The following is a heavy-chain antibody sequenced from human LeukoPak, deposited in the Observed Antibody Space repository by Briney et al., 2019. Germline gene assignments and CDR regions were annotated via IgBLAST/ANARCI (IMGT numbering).Heavy chain of an antibody. D-gene: IGHD3-22*01. CDR1: GFTFSSYE. V-gene: IGHV3-48*03. CDR2: ISSSGSTI. Sequence: GGSLRLSCAAPGFTFSSYEMNWVRQAPGKGLEWVSYISSSGSTIYYADSVKGRFTISRDNAKNSLYLQMNSLRAEDTAVYYCARVSYYDSSGYEENPVFDYWGQGTLVTVSS. CDR3: ARVSYYDSSGYEENPVFDY. J-gene: IGHJ4*02.